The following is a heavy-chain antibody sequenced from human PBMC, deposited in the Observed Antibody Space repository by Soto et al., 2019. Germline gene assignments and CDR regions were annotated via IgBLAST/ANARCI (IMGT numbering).Heavy chain of an antibody. V-gene: IGHV3-30*18. J-gene: IGHJ4*02. CDR3: AKEVGATKSLDY. D-gene: IGHD1-26*01. Sequence: GGSLRLSCAASGFTFSSYGMHWVRQAPGKGLEWVAVISYDGSNKYYADSVKGRFTISRDNSKNTLYLQMNSLRAEDTAVYYCAKEVGATKSLDYWGQGTLVTVSS. CDR1: GFTFSSYG. CDR2: ISYDGSNK.